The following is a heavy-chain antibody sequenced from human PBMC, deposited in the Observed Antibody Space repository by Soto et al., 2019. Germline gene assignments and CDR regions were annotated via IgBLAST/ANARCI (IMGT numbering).Heavy chain of an antibody. CDR2: INHSGST. J-gene: IGHJ6*02. CDR1: GGSFSGYY. V-gene: IGHV4-34*01. Sequence: PSETLSLTCAVYGGSFSGYYWSWIRQPPGKGLEWIGEINHSGSTNYNPSLKSRVTISVDTSKNQFSLKLSSVTAADTAVYYCASLSRYYGSGSYSYYYYYGIDVWGQGTTVTVSS. CDR3: ASLSRYYGSGSYSYYYYYGIDV. D-gene: IGHD3-10*01.